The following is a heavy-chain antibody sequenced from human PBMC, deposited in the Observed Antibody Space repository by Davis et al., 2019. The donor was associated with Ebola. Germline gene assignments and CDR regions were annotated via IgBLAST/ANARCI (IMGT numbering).Heavy chain of an antibody. D-gene: IGHD5-12*01. J-gene: IGHJ4*02. Sequence: MPGGSLRLSCTVSGGSISSYYWSWIRQPPGTGLEWIGYIYYSGNTYYNPSLKSRVTISLDMSTSQFSLSLTSVTAADTGVYYCARAPRRGYTFGHLDLWGQGTLVTVSS. CDR1: GGSISSYY. V-gene: IGHV4-59*08. CDR2: IYYSGNT. CDR3: ARAPRRGYTFGHLDL.